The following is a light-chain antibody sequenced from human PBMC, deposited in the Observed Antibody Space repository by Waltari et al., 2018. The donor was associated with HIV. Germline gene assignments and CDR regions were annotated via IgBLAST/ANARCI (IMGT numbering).Light chain of an antibody. CDR2: ADD. Sequence: SYVLTQPPSVSVAPGQTARITCGGNNIGSKSMYWYQQRPGQAPVLVVYADDDRPSGIPERFSGSNSGNTPTLSISRVEAGDEADYYCQVWDSSRDLVVFGGGTKLTVL. V-gene: IGLV3-21*02. CDR3: QVWDSSRDLVV. J-gene: IGLJ2*01. CDR1: NIGSKS.